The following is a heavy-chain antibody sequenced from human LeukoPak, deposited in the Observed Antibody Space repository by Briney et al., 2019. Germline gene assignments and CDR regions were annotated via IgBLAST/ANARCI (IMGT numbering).Heavy chain of an antibody. CDR3: AKGGSGYLADL. J-gene: IGHJ5*02. CDR2: ISNDGGGT. CDR1: GFIFNNYG. Sequence: GGSLRLSCAASGFIFNNYGLIWVRQAPGKGLQWVAAISNDGGGTTYADFVKGGFTISRDNSKNTLFLQMSSLRAEDTALYYGAKGGSGYLADLWGQGTPVTVPP. D-gene: IGHD3-22*01. V-gene: IGHV3-23*01.